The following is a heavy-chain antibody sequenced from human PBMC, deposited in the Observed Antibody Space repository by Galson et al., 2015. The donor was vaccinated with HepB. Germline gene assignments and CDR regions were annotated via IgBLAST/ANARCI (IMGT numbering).Heavy chain of an antibody. CDR1: GFTFSGSA. CDR3: ARLGDLSGYSSR. D-gene: IGHD6-13*01. J-gene: IGHJ4*02. V-gene: IGHV3-73*01. Sequence: SLRLSCAASGFTFSGSAIHWVRQASGKGPEWVGRIRSKAYNYATSCFASLKGRFIISRDDSKNTAYLHMISLKIEDTAVSYCARLGDLSGYSSRWGQGTLVTVSS. CDR2: IRSKAYNYAT.